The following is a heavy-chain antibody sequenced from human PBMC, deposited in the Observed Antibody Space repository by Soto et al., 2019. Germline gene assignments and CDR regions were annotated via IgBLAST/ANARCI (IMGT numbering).Heavy chain of an antibody. CDR1: GGSVSSDSYY. CDR3: ARDCLGSSGRKDAFDI. J-gene: IGHJ3*02. V-gene: IGHV4-61*01. Sequence: SPETLSLTCTVSGGSVSSDSYYWNWIRQPPGEGLEWIGYISYSGSTNYNPSLKSRVTMSVDTSKNEFSLRLSSVTAADTAVYFCARDCLGSSGRKDAFDIWGPGAMV. CDR2: ISYSGST. D-gene: IGHD6-19*01.